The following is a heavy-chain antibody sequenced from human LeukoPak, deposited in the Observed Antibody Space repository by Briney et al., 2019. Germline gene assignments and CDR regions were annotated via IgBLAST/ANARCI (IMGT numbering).Heavy chain of an antibody. Sequence: PARSLSLSCAASGFTLSSYTMSWVRQAPGKGLEWVSSISSSSSYIYYADSVKGRFTISRDNAKNSLYLQMNSLRAEDTAVYYCAREVVPAAILNWFDPWGQGTLVTVSS. CDR3: AREVVPAAILNWFDP. CDR2: ISSSSSYI. CDR1: GFTLSSYT. J-gene: IGHJ5*02. D-gene: IGHD2-2*01. V-gene: IGHV3-21*01.